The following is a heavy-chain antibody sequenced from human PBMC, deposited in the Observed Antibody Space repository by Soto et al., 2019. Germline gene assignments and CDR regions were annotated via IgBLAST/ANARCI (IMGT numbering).Heavy chain of an antibody. Sequence: ASVKVSCKASGYTFTSYGISWVRQAPGQGPEWMGWISAYNGNTNYAQKLQGRVTMTTDTSTSTAYMELRSLRSDDTAVYYCARELGYCSSTSCYSFVYYYGMDVWGQGTTVTVSS. CDR1: GYTFTSYG. J-gene: IGHJ6*02. CDR2: ISAYNGNT. D-gene: IGHD2-2*01. CDR3: ARELGYCSSTSCYSFVYYYGMDV. V-gene: IGHV1-18*04.